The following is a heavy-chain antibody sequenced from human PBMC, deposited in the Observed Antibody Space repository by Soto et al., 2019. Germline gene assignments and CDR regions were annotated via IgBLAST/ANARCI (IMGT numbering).Heavy chain of an antibody. CDR3: ARKEDYGDYVDY. D-gene: IGHD4-17*01. V-gene: IGHV1-18*04. J-gene: IGHJ4*02. CDR2: IRVYNGNT. Sequence: QVQLVQSGPEVKKPAASVKVSCKASGYTFSRYGISWVRQAPGQGLEWMGWIRVYNGNTKYAQKVQDRVTMTTDTSTSTAYMELRSLRSDDTAVYYCARKEDYGDYVDYWGQGTLVTVSS. CDR1: GYTFSRYG.